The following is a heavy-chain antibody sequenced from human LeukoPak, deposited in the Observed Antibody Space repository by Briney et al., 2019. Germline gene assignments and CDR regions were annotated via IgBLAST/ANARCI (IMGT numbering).Heavy chain of an antibody. CDR3: AKGTERYREVSSFDY. CDR1: GFIFNTYT. V-gene: IGHV3-23*01. D-gene: IGHD3-10*01. Sequence: GGSLRLSCEASGFIFNTYTMNWVRQAPGKGLEWVSAISGGGGGTYYADFVKGRFTISRDNSKNTLYMQMNSLRAEDTAAYYCAKGTERYREVSSFDYWGQGTLVAVSS. J-gene: IGHJ4*02. CDR2: ISGGGGGT.